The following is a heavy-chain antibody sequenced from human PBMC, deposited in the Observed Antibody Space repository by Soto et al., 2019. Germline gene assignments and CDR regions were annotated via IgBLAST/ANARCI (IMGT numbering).Heavy chain of an antibody. CDR2: IYDSGNT. J-gene: IGHJ6*02. D-gene: IGHD1-26*01. CDR1: GGSVSSGSFY. CDR3: ARTYSGGSWRGRSRDV. Sequence: QVQLQESGPGLVKPSETLSLTCTVSGGSVSSGSFYWRWIRQPPGKGLEWIGYIYDSGNTNSNPALKSRGTLLVDTSKNHFSLKLSSVTAADRAMTYCARTYSGGSWRGRSRDVWGQGTTVTVS. V-gene: IGHV4-61*01.